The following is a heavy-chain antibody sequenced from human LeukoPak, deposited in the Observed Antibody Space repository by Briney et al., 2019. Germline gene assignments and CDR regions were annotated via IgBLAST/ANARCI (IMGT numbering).Heavy chain of an antibody. CDR1: GFTFSTYW. CDR3: AGGRWNFDY. J-gene: IGHJ4*02. D-gene: IGHD2-15*01. V-gene: IGHV3-7*04. Sequence: GGSLRLSCVASGFTFSTYWMSWVRQAPGKGLEWVANIKEDGSERNYVDSVKGRFTISRANAKNSLFLQMNSLRGEDTAVYYCAGGRWNFDYWGQGTLVPVSS. CDR2: IKEDGSER.